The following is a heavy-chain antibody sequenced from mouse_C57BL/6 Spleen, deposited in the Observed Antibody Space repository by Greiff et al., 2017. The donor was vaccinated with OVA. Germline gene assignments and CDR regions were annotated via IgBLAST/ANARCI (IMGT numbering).Heavy chain of an antibody. Sequence: QVQLKQPGAELVKPGASVKLSCKASGYTFTSYWMQWVKQRPGQGLEWIGEIDPSDSYTNYNQKFKGKATLTVDTSSSTAYMQLSSLTSEDSAVYYCARSYGNYEVDYWGQGTTLTVSS. D-gene: IGHD2-10*02. CDR1: GYTFTSYW. V-gene: IGHV1-50*01. J-gene: IGHJ2*01. CDR3: ARSYGNYEVDY. CDR2: IDPSDSYT.